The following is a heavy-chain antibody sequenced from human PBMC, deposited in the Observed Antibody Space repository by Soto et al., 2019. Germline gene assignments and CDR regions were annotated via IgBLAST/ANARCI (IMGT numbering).Heavy chain of an antibody. J-gene: IGHJ3*02. Sequence: EVQLVESGGGLIQPGRSLRLSCTGSGFIFSDYAVTWVRXXPXXGLEWVGFITSKKYGATTEYAASVKGRFTISRDDPRNXXYLXXXXXXXXXXXXXXXXXXXXXXFRTTPFDIWGQGTRVTVSA. CDR2: ITSKKYGATT. CDR3: XXXXXXXFRTTPFDI. CDR1: GFIFSDYA. V-gene: IGHV3-49*04.